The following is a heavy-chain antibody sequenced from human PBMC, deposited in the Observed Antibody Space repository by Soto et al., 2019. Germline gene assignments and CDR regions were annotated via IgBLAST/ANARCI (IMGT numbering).Heavy chain of an antibody. CDR1: GCTFTGYY. J-gene: IGHJ6*02. Sequence: VASLKVSCKASGCTFTGYYMRWVRHAPGQGLEWMGWINPNSGGTNYAQKFQGRVTMTRDTSISTAYMELSRLRSDDTAVYYCARDGLWFGEGYYYYGMDVWGQGTTVTVS. D-gene: IGHD3-10*01. CDR2: INPNSGGT. CDR3: ARDGLWFGEGYYYYGMDV. V-gene: IGHV1-2*02.